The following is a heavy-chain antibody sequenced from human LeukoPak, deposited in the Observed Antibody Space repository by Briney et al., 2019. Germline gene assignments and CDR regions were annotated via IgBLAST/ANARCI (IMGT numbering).Heavy chain of an antibody. J-gene: IGHJ3*02. D-gene: IGHD3-22*01. Sequence: GGSLRLSCAASGFSFSDYYMSWIRQAPGKGLEWVSYMSNSGSTIYYADSVKGRFTISRDNAKNSLYLQMNSLRAEDTAVYYCASSDSSDAFDIWGHGTMVTVSS. CDR3: ASSDSSDAFDI. V-gene: IGHV3-11*04. CDR2: MSNSGSTI. CDR1: GFSFSDYY.